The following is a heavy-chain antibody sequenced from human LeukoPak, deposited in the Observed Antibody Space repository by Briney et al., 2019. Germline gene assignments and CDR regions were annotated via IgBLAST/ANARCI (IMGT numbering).Heavy chain of an antibody. V-gene: IGHV1-69*05. CDR1: GGTFSSYA. D-gene: IGHD3-10*01. J-gene: IGHJ4*02. Sequence: SVKVSCKASGGTFSSYAISWVRQAPGQGLEWMGGIIPIFGTANYAQKFQGRVTITTDESTSTAYMELSSLRSEDTAVYHCARSRITMVRGVIIQFDYWGQGTLVTVSS. CDR2: IIPIFGTA. CDR3: ARSRITMVRGVIIQFDY.